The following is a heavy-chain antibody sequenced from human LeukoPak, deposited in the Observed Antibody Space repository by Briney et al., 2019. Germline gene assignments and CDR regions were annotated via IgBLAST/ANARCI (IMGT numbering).Heavy chain of an antibody. J-gene: IGHJ4*02. CDR1: GFTFSSYG. CDR2: ISYDGSNK. V-gene: IGHV3-30*18. D-gene: IGHD3-10*01. CDR3: AKAPKTTIWFGEN. Sequence: GVSLRLSCAASGFTFSSYGMHWVRQAPGKGLEWVAVISYDGSNKYYADSVKGRSTISRDNSKNTLYLQMNSLRAEDTAVYYCAKAPKTTIWFGENWGQGTLVTVSS.